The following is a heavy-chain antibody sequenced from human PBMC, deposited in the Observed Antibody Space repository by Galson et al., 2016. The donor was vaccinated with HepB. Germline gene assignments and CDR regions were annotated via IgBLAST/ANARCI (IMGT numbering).Heavy chain of an antibody. CDR3: TRAFGGGYTYVYSF. J-gene: IGHJ4*02. Sequence: ASGGTFSNYAISWVRQAPGQGLEWMGGIIPIFGTANYAQKFQGRVTITADESTSTAYMEVSSLRSEDTAVYYCTRAFGGGYTYVYSFWGQGTLVTVSS. D-gene: IGHD5-18*01. CDR1: GGTFSNYA. CDR2: IIPIFGTA. V-gene: IGHV1-69*01.